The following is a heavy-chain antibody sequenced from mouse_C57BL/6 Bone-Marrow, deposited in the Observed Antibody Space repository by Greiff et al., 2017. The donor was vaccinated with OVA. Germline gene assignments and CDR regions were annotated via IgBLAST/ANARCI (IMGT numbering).Heavy chain of an antibody. CDR3: ARRSGLTYWYFDV. D-gene: IGHD1-3*01. CDR1: GFSLSTSGMG. J-gene: IGHJ1*03. V-gene: IGHV8-12*01. CDR2: IYWDDAK. Sequence: VKLMESGPGLLQSSQPLSLTCSFSGFSLSTSGMGVSWLRQPSGQGLEWLAHIYWDDAKRYNPSLKSRLTISQDTSRNQVFRKITSVDTADTATYYGARRSGLTYWYFDVWGTGTTVTVSS.